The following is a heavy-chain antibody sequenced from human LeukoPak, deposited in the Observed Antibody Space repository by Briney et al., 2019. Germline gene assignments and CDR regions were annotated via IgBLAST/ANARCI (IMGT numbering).Heavy chain of an antibody. J-gene: IGHJ5*02. Sequence: PSETLSLTCAVYGGSFSGYYWSWIRQPPGKGLEWIGEINHSGSTNYNPSLKGRVTISVDTSKNQFSLKLSSVTAADTAVYYCARGGGGYCSGGSCFNPDWFDPWGQGTLVTVSS. CDR2: INHSGST. V-gene: IGHV4-34*01. D-gene: IGHD2-15*01. CDR3: ARGGGGYCSGGSCFNPDWFDP. CDR1: GGSFSGYY.